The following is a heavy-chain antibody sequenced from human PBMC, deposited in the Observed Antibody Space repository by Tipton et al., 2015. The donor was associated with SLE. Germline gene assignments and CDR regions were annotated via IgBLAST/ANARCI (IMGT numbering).Heavy chain of an antibody. CDR3: AKGGIAAAQGAFDI. D-gene: IGHD6-13*01. J-gene: IGHJ3*02. V-gene: IGHV3-74*01. CDR1: GFTFSSYW. CDR2: INSDWSST. Sequence: SLRLSCAASGFTFSSYWLHWVRQAPGKGLVWVSRINSDWSSTSYADSVKGRFTISRENAKNPLYLQMNSLRAEDTALYYCAKGGIAAAQGAFDIWGQGTMVTVSS.